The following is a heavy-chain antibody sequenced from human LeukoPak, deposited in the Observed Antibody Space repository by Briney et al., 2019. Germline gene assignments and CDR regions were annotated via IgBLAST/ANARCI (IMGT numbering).Heavy chain of an antibody. CDR3: AKDTFYGDPNYFDY. CDR1: GFTFSSFA. CDR2: ISGTGRGT. V-gene: IGHV3-23*01. Sequence: GGSLRLSCAASGFTFSSFAMSWVRQAPGKGLEWVSAISGTGRGTYYADSVKGRFTMSRDNSENTLYLQMDSLRAEDTAVYYCAKDTFYGDPNYFDYWGQGTLVTVSS. D-gene: IGHD4-17*01. J-gene: IGHJ4*02.